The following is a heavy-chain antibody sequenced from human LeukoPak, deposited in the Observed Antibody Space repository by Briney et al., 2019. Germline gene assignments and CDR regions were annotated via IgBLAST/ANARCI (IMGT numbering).Heavy chain of an antibody. CDR3: ARTVVGGIAARTRYYFDY. CDR2: INHSGST. D-gene: IGHD6-6*01. Sequence: SETLSLTCAVYGGSFSGYYWSWIRQPPGKGLEWTGEINHSGSTNYNPSLESRVTISVDTSKNQFSLKLSSVTAADTAVYYCARTVVGGIAARTRYYFDYWGQGTLVTVSS. CDR1: GGSFSGYY. J-gene: IGHJ4*02. V-gene: IGHV4-34*01.